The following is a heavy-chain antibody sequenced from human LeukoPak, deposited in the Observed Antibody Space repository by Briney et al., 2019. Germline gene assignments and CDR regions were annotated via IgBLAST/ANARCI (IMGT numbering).Heavy chain of an antibody. V-gene: IGHV1-18*01. CDR3: ARDKGDFWSGSPLGFDP. CDR1: GYTFTSYG. Sequence: ASVKVSCKASGYTFTSYGISWVRQAPGQGLERMGWISAYNGNTNYAQKLQGRVTMTTDTSTSTAYMELRSLRSDDTAVYYCARDKGDFWSGSPLGFDPWGQGTLVTVSS. D-gene: IGHD3-3*01. CDR2: ISAYNGNT. J-gene: IGHJ5*02.